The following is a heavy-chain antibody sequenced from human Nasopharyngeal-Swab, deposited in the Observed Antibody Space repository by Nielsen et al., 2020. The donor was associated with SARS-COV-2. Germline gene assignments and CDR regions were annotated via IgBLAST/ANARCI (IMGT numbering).Heavy chain of an antibody. J-gene: IGHJ4*02. D-gene: IGHD3-22*01. V-gene: IGHV4-59*12. CDR3: ARAPTRHYYDSSGYSS. CDR2: IYYSGNT. CDR1: GDSISRYY. Sequence: SETLSLTCTVSGDSISRYYWSWIRQPPGKGLEWIGYIYYSGNTNYNPSLKSRVTISVDTSKNQFSLKLSSVTAADTAVYYCARAPTRHYYDSSGYSSWGQGTLVTVSS.